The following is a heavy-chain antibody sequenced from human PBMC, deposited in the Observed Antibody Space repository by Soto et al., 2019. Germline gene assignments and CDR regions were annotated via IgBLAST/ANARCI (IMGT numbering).Heavy chain of an antibody. V-gene: IGHV4-39*01. J-gene: IGHJ6*02. D-gene: IGHD3-22*01. CDR1: GGSISSRGYY. CDR2: IYYSGST. CDR3: ARHVNYDSSGLYYYYGMDV. Sequence: TLSLTCTVSGGSISSRGYYWGWIRQPPGKGLEWIGTIYYSGSTNYNPSLKSRVTISVDTSKNQFSLKLSSVTAADTAVYYCARHVNYDSSGLYYYYGMDVWGQGTTVTVSS.